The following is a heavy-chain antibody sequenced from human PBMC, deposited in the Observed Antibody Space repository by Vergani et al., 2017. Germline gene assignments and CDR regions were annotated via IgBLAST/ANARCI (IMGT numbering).Heavy chain of an antibody. V-gene: IGHV3-23*04. CDR2: ISASGAPT. CDR3: ARAYGRYDWFDY. D-gene: IGHD1-20*01. CDR1: GFTFSSDA. J-gene: IGHJ4*01. Sequence: VQLVESGGGLVQPGGSLRVSCAASGFTFSSDAMSWVRQAPGKGLEWVSGISASGAPTYYADSVKGRVTISRDNSKNTLYLQMNSLRVEDTAVYYCARAYGRYDWFDYWGQRTLVTVSS.